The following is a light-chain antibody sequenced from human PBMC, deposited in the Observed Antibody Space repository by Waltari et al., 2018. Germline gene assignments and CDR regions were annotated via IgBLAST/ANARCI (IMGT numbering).Light chain of an antibody. J-gene: IGKJ2*01. CDR3: QQYYGAPT. Sequence: DIVMTQSPDSLAVSLGERATINCKSSQSVLYTSDSKNYLAWYQQKPGQPPKLLIYWASTRESGVPDRFTGSGSGTDFTLTVSSLQAEDVAVYYCQQYYGAPTFVHATNLQIK. CDR1: QSVLYTSDSKNY. CDR2: WAS. V-gene: IGKV4-1*01.